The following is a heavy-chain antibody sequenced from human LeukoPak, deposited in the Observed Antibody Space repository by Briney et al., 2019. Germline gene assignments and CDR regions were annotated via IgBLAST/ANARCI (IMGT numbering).Heavy chain of an antibody. J-gene: IGHJ4*01. CDR3: VRGGEIGLDY. D-gene: IGHD3-16*01. V-gene: IGHV3-13*01. Sequence: GGSLRLSCAASGYTFNTYDMHWVRHTTGQGLEWISSIDSSGGYTYYAGSVKGRFTISRENDKNPLYLHMNSLRVGDTAVYSCVRGGEIGLDYWGHGTLVTVSS. CDR2: IDSSGGYT. CDR1: GYTFNTYD.